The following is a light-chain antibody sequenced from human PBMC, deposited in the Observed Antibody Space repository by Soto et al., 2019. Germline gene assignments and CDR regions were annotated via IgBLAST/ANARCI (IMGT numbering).Light chain of an antibody. CDR3: QQYNSYSRT. CDR2: DAS. CDR1: QSISSW. Sequence: DIQMTQSPSTLSASVGDRVTITCRASQSISSWLAWYQQKPGKAPKLLIYDASSLESGVPSRFSGSGSGTEFTLTISSLQPDDVETYYCQQYNSYSRTFGQGTKVEIK. J-gene: IGKJ1*01. V-gene: IGKV1-5*01.